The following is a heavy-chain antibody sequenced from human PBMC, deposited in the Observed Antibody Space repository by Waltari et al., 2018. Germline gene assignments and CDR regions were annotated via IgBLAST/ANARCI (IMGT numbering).Heavy chain of an antibody. CDR2: IIPIFGTA. V-gene: IGHV1-69*01. J-gene: IGHJ5*02. D-gene: IGHD6-19*01. CDR1: GGTFISYA. CDR3: ARQQWLVSWFDP. Sequence: VQLLESGAEVQKPGSSVKVSCKASGGTFISYANSWVRQAPGQGLEWMGGIIPIFGTANYAQKFQGRVTITTDESTSTAYMELSSLRSEDTAVYYCARQQWLVSWFDPWGQGTLVTVSS.